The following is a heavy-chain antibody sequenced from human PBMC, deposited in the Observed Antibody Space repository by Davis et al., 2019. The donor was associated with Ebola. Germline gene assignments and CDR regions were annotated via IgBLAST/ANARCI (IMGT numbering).Heavy chain of an antibody. J-gene: IGHJ4*02. CDR2: INHSGST. CDR1: GGSFSGYY. CDR3: ARHYGSGTFPLDY. Sequence: SETLSLTCAVYGGSFSGYYWSWIRQPPGKGLEWIGEINHSGSTNYNPSLESRVTISVDTSKRQFSLKVSSVTAADTAVYYCARHYGSGTFPLDYWGRGTRVTVSS. D-gene: IGHD3-10*01. V-gene: IGHV4-34*01.